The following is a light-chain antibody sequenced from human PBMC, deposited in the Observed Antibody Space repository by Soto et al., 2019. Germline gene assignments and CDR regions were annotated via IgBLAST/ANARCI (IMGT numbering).Light chain of an antibody. Sequence: QSVLTQPASVSGSPGQTITISCTGTSSDVGSYNLVSWYQQHPGKAPKLMIYEGSKRPSGVSNRFSGSKSGNTASLTISGRQAEDEADYYCCSYAVSDVVFGGGTQLT. CDR1: SSDVGSYNL. CDR2: EGS. J-gene: IGLJ2*01. V-gene: IGLV2-23*01. CDR3: CSYAVSDVV.